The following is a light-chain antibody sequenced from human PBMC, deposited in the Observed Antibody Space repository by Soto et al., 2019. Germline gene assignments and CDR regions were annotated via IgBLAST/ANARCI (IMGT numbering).Light chain of an antibody. J-gene: IGLJ2*01. CDR3: GSYAGSNNLVV. Sequence: QSALTQPPSASGSPGQSVTISCTGTSSDVGGYNYVSWYQQHPGKAPKLMIYEVSKRPSGVPDRFSGSKSGNTASLTVSGLLAEDVAVYYYGSYAGSNNLVVFGGGTKVTVL. CDR2: EVS. CDR1: SSDVGGYNY. V-gene: IGLV2-8*01.